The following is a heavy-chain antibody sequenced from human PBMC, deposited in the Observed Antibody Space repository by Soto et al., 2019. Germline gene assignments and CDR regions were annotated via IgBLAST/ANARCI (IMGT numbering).Heavy chain of an antibody. V-gene: IGHV1-2*04. J-gene: IGHJ6*03. CDR1: GYTFTGYY. Sequence: ASVKVSCKASGYTFTGYYMHWVRQAPGQGLEWMGWINPNSGGTNYAQKFQGWVTMTRDTSISTAYMELSRLRSDDTAVYYCARGDGDYYYYMDVWGKGTTVTVSS. D-gene: IGHD3-16*01. CDR2: INPNSGGT. CDR3: ARGDGDYYYYMDV.